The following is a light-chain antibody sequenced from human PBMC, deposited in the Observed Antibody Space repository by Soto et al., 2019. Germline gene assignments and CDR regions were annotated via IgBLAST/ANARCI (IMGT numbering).Light chain of an antibody. J-gene: IGKJ2*01. Sequence: ALQMTQSPSSLSASVGDRVTITCRASQAIRNDLGWYQQKPGKAPKLLIYAASSLQSGVPSTFSGSASGTDFSLTISSLQPEDFATYYCLQDFYYPRTFGQGTKLEL. V-gene: IGKV1-6*01. CDR3: LQDFYYPRT. CDR1: QAIRND. CDR2: AAS.